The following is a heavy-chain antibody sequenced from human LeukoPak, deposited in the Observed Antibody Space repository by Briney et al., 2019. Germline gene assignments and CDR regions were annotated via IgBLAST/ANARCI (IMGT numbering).Heavy chain of an antibody. CDR3: APLSHLSGSYQFDY. Sequence: SVKVSCKASGYTFTGYYMHWVRQAPGQGVEWRGWINPNSGGTNYAQKFQGRVTMTRDTSISTAYMELSRLRSDDTAVYYCAPLSHLSGSYQFDYWGQGTLVTVSS. D-gene: IGHD1-26*01. J-gene: IGHJ4*02. V-gene: IGHV1-2*02. CDR2: INPNSGGT. CDR1: GYTFTGYY.